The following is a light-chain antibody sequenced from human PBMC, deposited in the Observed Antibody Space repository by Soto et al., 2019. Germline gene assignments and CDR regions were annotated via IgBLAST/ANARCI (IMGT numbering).Light chain of an antibody. J-gene: IGLJ3*02. Sequence: QSVLTQPPSVSGAPGQRVTISCTGGSSNIGANYDVHWYQQLPGTAPKLIIYGNSYRPSGVPDRFSGSKSGTSASLAITGLQAEDEADYYCQSYDSSLNWVFDGGTKVTVL. CDR3: QSYDSSLNWV. V-gene: IGLV1-40*01. CDR2: GNS. CDR1: SSNIGANYD.